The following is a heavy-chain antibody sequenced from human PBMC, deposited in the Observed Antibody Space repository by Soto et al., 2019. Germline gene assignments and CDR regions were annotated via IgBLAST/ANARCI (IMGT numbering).Heavy chain of an antibody. D-gene: IGHD2-2*01. CDR2: INTDGGIT. J-gene: IGHJ3*02. CDR1: GFTFSSHW. V-gene: IGHV3-74*01. CDR3: TSESGSCSRTSCYRRAFDI. Sequence: EVQLVESGGDLVQPGGSLRLSCAASGFTFSSHWMHWVRRVPGKGLVWVSHINTDGGITGYADSVKGRFTISRDNAKNTLYLQMNGLRVEDTYLYYWTSESGSCSRTSCYRRAFDIWGQGTMVTVSS.